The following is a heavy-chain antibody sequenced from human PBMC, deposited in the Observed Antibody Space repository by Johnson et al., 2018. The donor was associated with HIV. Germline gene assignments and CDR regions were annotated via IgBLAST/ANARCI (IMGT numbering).Heavy chain of an antibody. CDR2: ISGSGGSP. D-gene: IGHD6-13*01. V-gene: IGHV3-23*04. J-gene: IGHJ3*02. Sequence: VQLVESGGGLVKPGGSLRLSCAASGFTFSSYAMSWVRQAPGKGLEWVSAISGSGGSPYYADSVKGRFTISRDNSKNTLYLQMNSLRAEDTAVYYCANLGYSSSWDYDGFDIWGQGTMVTVSS. CDR3: ANLGYSSSWDYDGFDI. CDR1: GFTFSSYA.